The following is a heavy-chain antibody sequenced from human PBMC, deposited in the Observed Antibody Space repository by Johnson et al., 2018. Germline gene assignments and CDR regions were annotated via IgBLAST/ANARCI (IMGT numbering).Heavy chain of an antibody. CDR1: GASITDDY. J-gene: IGHJ6*03. D-gene: IGHD1-26*01. V-gene: IGHV4-59*13. Sequence: QVQLQESGPGLVTASETLSLTCTVSGASITDDYWVWIRRPPGKGLEWIGYVSYRGTTSYNPSLSRRVTISVDTSKTQFFLRLRSVTAADTAIYYCATAVGSGYDDMDVWGKGTTVTVSS. CDR3: ATAVGSGYDDMDV. CDR2: VSYRGTT.